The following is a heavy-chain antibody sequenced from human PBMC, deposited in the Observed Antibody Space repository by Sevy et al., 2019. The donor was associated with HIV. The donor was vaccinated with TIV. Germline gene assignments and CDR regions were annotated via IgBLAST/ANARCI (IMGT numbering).Heavy chain of an antibody. V-gene: IGHV4-59*01. D-gene: IGHD5-18*01. Sequence: SETLSLTCTVSGGSISSYYWGWIRQPPGKGLEWIGYIYYSGSTNYNPSLKSRVTISVDTSKNQFSLKLSSVTAADTAVYYCARGGSYGYLLDYWGQGTLVTVSS. CDR1: GGSISSYY. J-gene: IGHJ4*02. CDR3: ARGGSYGYLLDY. CDR2: IYYSGST.